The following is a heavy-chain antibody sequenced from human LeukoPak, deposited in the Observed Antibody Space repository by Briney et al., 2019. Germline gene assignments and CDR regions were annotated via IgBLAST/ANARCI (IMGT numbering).Heavy chain of an antibody. V-gene: IGHV4-4*02. Sequence: PSGTLSLTCAVSGVSISSSNWWSWFRQSPGKGLEWIGEVYDSGAANYHPSLRSRVTISVDKAKNQLSLSLRSVTAADTAVYYCARDRLLWFGELLVDYWGQGTLVTVSS. CDR3: ARDRLLWFGELLVDY. CDR1: GVSISSSNW. CDR2: VYDSGAA. D-gene: IGHD3-10*01. J-gene: IGHJ4*02.